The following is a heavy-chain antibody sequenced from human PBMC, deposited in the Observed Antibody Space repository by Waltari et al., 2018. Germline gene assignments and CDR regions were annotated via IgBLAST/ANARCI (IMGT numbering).Heavy chain of an antibody. CDR2: RSYDGSNK. Sequence: QVQLVESGGGVVQPGRSLRLSCAASGFTFTSYAMHWVRQAPGKGLAWVALRSYDGSNKYYTDSVKGRFTISRDNSKNTLYLQMNSLRAEDTAVYYCARLGAFDFWSGYEMGYWGQGTLVTVSS. J-gene: IGHJ4*02. D-gene: IGHD3-3*01. CDR1: GFTFTSYA. CDR3: ARLGAFDFWSGYEMGY. V-gene: IGHV3-30*10.